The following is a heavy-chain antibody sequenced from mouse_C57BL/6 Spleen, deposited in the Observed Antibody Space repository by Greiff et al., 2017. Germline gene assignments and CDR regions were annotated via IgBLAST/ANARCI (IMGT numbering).Heavy chain of an antibody. V-gene: IGHV1-7*01. CDR1: GYTFTSYW. Sequence: QVHVKQSGAELAKPGASVKLSCKASGYTFTSYWMHWVKQRPGQGLEWIGYINPSSGYTKYNQKFKDKATLTADKSSSTAYMQLSSLTYEDSAVYYCARPPDGYYFDYWGQGTTLTVSS. CDR2: INPSSGYT. J-gene: IGHJ2*01. D-gene: IGHD2-3*01. CDR3: ARPPDGYYFDY.